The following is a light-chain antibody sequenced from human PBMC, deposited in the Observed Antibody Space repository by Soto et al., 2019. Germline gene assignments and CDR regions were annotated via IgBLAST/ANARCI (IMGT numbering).Light chain of an antibody. CDR3: RSYARSNTL. CDR1: SSDVGSHNL. V-gene: IGLV2-23*01. J-gene: IGLJ2*01. Sequence: QSVLTQPASVSGSPGQSITISCTGTSSDVGSHNLVSWYQQHPGKAPKLMIYEGTKRPSGVSNRFSCSKSGNTAPLIISGPQAEDEAGYYCRSYARSNTLFGGGTKLTVL. CDR2: EGT.